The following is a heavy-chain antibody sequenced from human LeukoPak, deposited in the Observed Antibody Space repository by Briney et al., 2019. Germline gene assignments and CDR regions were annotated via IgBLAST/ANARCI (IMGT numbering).Heavy chain of an antibody. V-gene: IGHV3-74*01. CDR1: GFTFSSNW. Sequence: GGSLRLSCAASGFTFSSNWMHWVRRAPGKGLVWVSRINEDGSTTNYADSVKGRSTIFRDNAKYTLYLQMNSLRAEDTAVYYCVRDLGGRSGHWGQGTLVTVSS. D-gene: IGHD1-26*01. CDR2: INEDGSTT. J-gene: IGHJ4*02. CDR3: VRDLGGRSGH.